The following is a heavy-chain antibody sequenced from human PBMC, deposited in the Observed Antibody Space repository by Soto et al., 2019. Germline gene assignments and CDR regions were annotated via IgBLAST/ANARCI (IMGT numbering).Heavy chain of an antibody. CDR3: ARGLGLYYFDY. D-gene: IGHD1-26*01. CDR2: INAGNGNT. V-gene: IGHV1-3*01. CDR1: GYTFTSYA. J-gene: IGHJ4*02. Sequence: QVQLVQSGAEVKKPGASVKVSCKDSGYTFTSYAMHWVRQAPGQRLEWMGWINAGNGNTKYSQKFQGRVTITRDTSASTAYMELSSLRSEDTAVYYCARGLGLYYFDYWGQGALVTVSS.